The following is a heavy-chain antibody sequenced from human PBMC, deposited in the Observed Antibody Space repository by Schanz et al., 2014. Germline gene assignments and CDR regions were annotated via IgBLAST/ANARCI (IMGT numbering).Heavy chain of an antibody. V-gene: IGHV3-7*01. CDR2: IKLDGSEK. D-gene: IGHD3-3*01. CDR3: ARDKGGYYPFDY. Sequence: VQLVESGGGVAQPGGSLRLSCAASGFSFSGYGMHWVRQAPGKGLEWVANIKLDGSEKYYVDSVKGRFTISRDNAKNSLYLQMNSLTAEDTAVYYCARDKGGYYPFDYWGQGTLVTVSS. CDR1: GFSFSGYG. J-gene: IGHJ4*02.